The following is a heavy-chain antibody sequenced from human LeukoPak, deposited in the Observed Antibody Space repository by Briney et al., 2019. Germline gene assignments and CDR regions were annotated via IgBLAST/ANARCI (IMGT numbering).Heavy chain of an antibody. V-gene: IGHV3-23*01. CDR2: ISGSGGSP. D-gene: IGHD6-13*01. CDR1: GFTFSSYA. CDR3: AKDHKYRIAAAGRGWYFDY. Sequence: PGGSLRLSCAASGFTFSSYAMSWVRQAPGKGLEWVSAISGSGGSPYYADCVKGRFTISRDNSKNTLYLQMNSLRAEDTAVYYCAKDHKYRIAAAGRGWYFDYWGQGTLVTVSS. J-gene: IGHJ4*02.